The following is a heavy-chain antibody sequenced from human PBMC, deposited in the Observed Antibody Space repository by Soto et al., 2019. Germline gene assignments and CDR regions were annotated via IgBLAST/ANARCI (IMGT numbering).Heavy chain of an antibody. V-gene: IGHV4-39*01. Sequence: SETLSLTCTVSGGSISSSSYYWGWIRQPPGKGLEWIGSIYYSGSTYYNPSLKSRVTISVDTSKNQFSLELSSVTAADTAVYYCARGYCSGGSCYRYWGQGSQVTVSS. J-gene: IGHJ4*02. CDR1: GGSISSSSYY. CDR2: IYYSGST. D-gene: IGHD2-15*01. CDR3: ARGYCSGGSCYRY.